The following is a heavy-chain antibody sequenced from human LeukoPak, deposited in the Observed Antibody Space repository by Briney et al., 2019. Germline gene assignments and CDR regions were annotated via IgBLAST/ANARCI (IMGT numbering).Heavy chain of an antibody. D-gene: IGHD3-22*01. V-gene: IGHV4-59*01. CDR2: IYYSGST. Sequence: SETLSLTCTVSGGSISSYYWGWIRQPPGKGLEWIGYIYYSGSTNYNPFLKSRVTISLDTSKNQFSLKLSSVAAADTAVYYCARTDYFSDSSGYRCDAFDIWGQGTMVTVSS. CDR3: ARTDYFSDSSGYRCDAFDI. CDR1: GGSISSYY. J-gene: IGHJ3*02.